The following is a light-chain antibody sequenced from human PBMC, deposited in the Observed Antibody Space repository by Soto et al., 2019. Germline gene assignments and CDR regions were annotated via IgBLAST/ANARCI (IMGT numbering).Light chain of an antibody. CDR1: QSVRSSY. V-gene: IGKV3D-20*01. CDR3: QQYDNSAPLS. Sequence: EIVLTQSPATLSLSPGDRATLSCGASQSVRSSYVAWYQQKAGLAPRLLIYDGSSRASGIPDRFGGSGSGTDFTLTIGRLEREDFAVYYCQQYDNSAPLSFGGGTKV. J-gene: IGKJ4*01. CDR2: DGS.